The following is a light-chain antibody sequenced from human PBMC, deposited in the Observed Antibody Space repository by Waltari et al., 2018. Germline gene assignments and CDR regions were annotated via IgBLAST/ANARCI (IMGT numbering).Light chain of an antibody. CDR3: VLHVADAIFL. J-gene: IGLJ2*01. Sequence: QTVVTQEPSVSVSPGGTVTLTCGLNSGSVSTSHCPTWYQQTPGQTPRTLIYNTNTRSSGVPDRFSGSILGNKAALTITGAQADDECDYYCVLHVADAIFLFGGGTKLTVL. V-gene: IGLV8-61*01. CDR1: SGSVSTSHC. CDR2: NTN.